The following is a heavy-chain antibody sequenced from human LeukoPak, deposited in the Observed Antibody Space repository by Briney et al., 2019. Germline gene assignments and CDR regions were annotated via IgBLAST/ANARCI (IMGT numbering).Heavy chain of an antibody. CDR2: MNPNSGNT. CDR3: ARGLRYCSSTSCSYYFDY. J-gene: IGHJ4*02. CDR1: GYTFTSYD. D-gene: IGHD2-2*01. V-gene: IGHV1-8*03. Sequence: VASVKVSCKASGYTFTSYDINWVRQATGQGLEWMGWMNPNSGNTGYAQKFQGRVTITRNTSISTAYMELSSLRSEDTAVCYCARGLRYCSSTSCSYYFDYWGQGTLVTVSS.